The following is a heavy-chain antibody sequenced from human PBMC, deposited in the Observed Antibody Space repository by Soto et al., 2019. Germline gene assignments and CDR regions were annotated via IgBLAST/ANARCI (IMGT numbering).Heavy chain of an antibody. J-gene: IGHJ3*02. V-gene: IGHV1-46*03. CDR2: INPSGGST. CDR3: ASEFDCSGGSCYGAFDI. Sequence: ASVKVSCKASGYTFTSYYMHWVRQAPGQGLEWMGIINPSGGSTSYAQKFQGRVTMTRDMSTSTVYMELSSLRSEDTAVYYCASEFDCSGGSCYGAFDIWGQGTMVTVSS. D-gene: IGHD2-15*01. CDR1: GYTFTSYY.